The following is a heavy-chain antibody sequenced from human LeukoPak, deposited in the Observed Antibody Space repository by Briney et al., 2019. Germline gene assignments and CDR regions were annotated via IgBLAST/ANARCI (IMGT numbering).Heavy chain of an antibody. D-gene: IGHD5-18*01. J-gene: IGHJ4*02. CDR3: ARSTGGYSYGAFDY. V-gene: IGHV3-74*01. CDR2: INSDGSST. Sequence: GGSLRLSCAVSGFTFSSYWIHWVRQAPGKGLVWVSRINSDGSSTSYAASVKGRFTISRDNAKNTLYLQMNSLRAEDTAVYYCARSTGGYSYGAFDYWGQGTLVTVSS. CDR1: GFTFSSYW.